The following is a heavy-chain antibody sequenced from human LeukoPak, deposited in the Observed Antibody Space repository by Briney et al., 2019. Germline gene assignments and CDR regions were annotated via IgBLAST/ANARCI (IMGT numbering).Heavy chain of an antibody. D-gene: IGHD6-13*01. CDR2: IYSGGST. Sequence: GGSLRLSCAASGFTVSSNYMSWVRQAPGKGLEWASVIYSGGSTYYADSVKGRFTISRDNSKNTLYLQMNSLRAEDTAVYYCARGAYSSSWYSGNYFDYWGQGTLVTVSS. CDR3: ARGAYSSSWYSGNYFDY. V-gene: IGHV3-53*01. CDR1: GFTVSSNY. J-gene: IGHJ4*02.